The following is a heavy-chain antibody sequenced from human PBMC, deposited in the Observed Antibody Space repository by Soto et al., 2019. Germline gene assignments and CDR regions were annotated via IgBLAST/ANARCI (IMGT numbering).Heavy chain of an antibody. V-gene: IGHV3-15*01. CDR1: GFTFTKAY. J-gene: IGHJ4*02. CDR3: ATEGGYPVSNFYGAY. Sequence: EVQLVESGGGLVEPGGSIRLSCVASGFTFTKAYMTWVRQAPGKGLEWVGRIKGSHAGGTTDYATSVKGRFTISRDDSKNTMYLQMNSMKTEDTFVYYCATEGGYPVSNFYGAYWGQGTLVTVSS. CDR2: IKGSHAGGTT. D-gene: IGHD2-15*01.